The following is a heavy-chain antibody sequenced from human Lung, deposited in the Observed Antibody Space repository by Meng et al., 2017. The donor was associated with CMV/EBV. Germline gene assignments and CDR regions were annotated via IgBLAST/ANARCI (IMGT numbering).Heavy chain of an antibody. CDR2: IYYTGST. CDR1: GGSITSGGYY. D-gene: IGHD3/OR15-3a*01. V-gene: IGHV4-31*03. Sequence: LSCTVSGGSITSGGYYWSWIRQHPGKGLEWIGYIYYTGSTYYNPSLKSRVIISVDTSKNQFSLKLTSVTAADTAMYYCARDSGWTWFDPWGQGTLVTVSS. CDR3: ARDSGWTWFDP. J-gene: IGHJ5*02.